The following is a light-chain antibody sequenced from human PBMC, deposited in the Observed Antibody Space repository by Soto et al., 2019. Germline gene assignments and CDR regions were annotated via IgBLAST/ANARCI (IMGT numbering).Light chain of an antibody. J-gene: IGKJ4*01. Sequence: DIVMTQTPLSLSVTPRQPASVACKCSQGLLHSDGKTYLDWYLQKPGQPPQLLIYEVSNRFSGVPDRFSGSGSGTEFTLTISSLQPEDFATYYCLQHNSYPPTFGGGTKVDIK. CDR1: QGLLHSDGKTY. CDR3: LQHNSYPPT. CDR2: EVS. V-gene: IGKV2D-29*01.